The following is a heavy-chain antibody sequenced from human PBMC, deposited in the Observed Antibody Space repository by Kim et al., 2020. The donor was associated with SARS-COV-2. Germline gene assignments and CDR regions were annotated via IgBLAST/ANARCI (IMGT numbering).Heavy chain of an antibody. CDR3: ARDGPGLGYYYYYGMDV. J-gene: IGHJ6*02. V-gene: IGHV1-3*01. Sequence: ASVKVSCKASGYTFTSYAMHWVRQAPGQRLEWMGWINAGNGNTKYSQKFQGRVTITRDTSASTAYMELSSLRSEDTAVYYCARDGPGLGYYYYYGMDVWGQGTTVTVSS. D-gene: IGHD3-16*01. CDR2: INAGNGNT. CDR1: GYTFTSYA.